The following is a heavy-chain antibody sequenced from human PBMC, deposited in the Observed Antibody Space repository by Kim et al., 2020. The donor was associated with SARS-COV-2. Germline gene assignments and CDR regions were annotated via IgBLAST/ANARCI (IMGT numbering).Heavy chain of an antibody. J-gene: IGHJ4*02. CDR3: ARGESSGFQIDY. Sequence: GGSLRLSCAASGFTFSSYGMHWVRQAPGKGLEWVAVIWYDGSNKYYADSVKGRFTISRDNSKNTLYLQMNSLRAEDTAVYYCARGESSGFQIDYWGQGTLVTVSS. D-gene: IGHD6-19*01. CDR1: GFTFSSYG. V-gene: IGHV3-33*01. CDR2: IWYDGSNK.